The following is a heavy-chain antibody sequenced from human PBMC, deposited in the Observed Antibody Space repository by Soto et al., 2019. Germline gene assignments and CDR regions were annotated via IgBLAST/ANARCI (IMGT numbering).Heavy chain of an antibody. CDR3: AKDLSISTSCYWCYYYGMDV. CDR2: ISYDGSNK. J-gene: IGHJ6*02. V-gene: IGHV3-30*18. Sequence: QVQLVESGGGVVQPGRSLRLSCAASGFTFSSYGMHWVRQAPGKGLEWVAVISYDGSNKYYADSVKGRFTISRENSKNTLYLQMNSLRAEDTAVYYCAKDLSISTSCYWCYYYGMDVWGQGTTVTVSS. CDR1: GFTFSSYG. D-gene: IGHD2-2*01.